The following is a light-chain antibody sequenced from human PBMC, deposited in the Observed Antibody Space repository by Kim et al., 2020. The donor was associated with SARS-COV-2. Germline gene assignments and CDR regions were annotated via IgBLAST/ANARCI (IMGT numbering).Light chain of an antibody. CDR3: EQVNRYPRT. V-gene: IGKV1-9*01. CDR1: QGIRDY. Sequence: IQLTQSPSSLSASVGDRVTITCRASQGIRDYLAWYQQKPGKAPRLLIYAASTLQSGVPSRFSGSGSGTDFTLTISSLQLEDLATYYCEQVNRYPRTFGQGTKVDIK. CDR2: AAS. J-gene: IGKJ1*01.